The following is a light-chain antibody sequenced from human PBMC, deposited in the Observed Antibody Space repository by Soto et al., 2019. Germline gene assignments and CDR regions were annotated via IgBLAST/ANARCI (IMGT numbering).Light chain of an antibody. CDR1: QDIGNF. CDR2: SAS. J-gene: IGKJ4*01. CDR3: QQLNNYPLT. V-gene: IGKV1-9*01. Sequence: DIQLTQSPSFVSASVGDRVTITCRASQDIGNFLAWYQQKPGKAPKLLIYSASTLQSGVPSRFSGSGSTAEFSLTISSLQPEDFAAYFCQQLNNYPLTFGGGTKVYIK.